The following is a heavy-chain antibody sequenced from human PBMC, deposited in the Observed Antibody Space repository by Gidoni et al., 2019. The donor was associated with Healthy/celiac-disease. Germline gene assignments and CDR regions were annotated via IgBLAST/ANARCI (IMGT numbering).Heavy chain of an antibody. D-gene: IGHD3-10*01. CDR2: INHSGST. V-gene: IGHV4-34*01. Sequence: QVQLQQWGAGLLKPSATLSLTCAVYGGSFRGYYWSWIRQPPGKGLEWIGEINHSGSTNYNPSLKSRVTISVDTSKNQFSLKLSSVTAADTAVYYCARGRLIYYGSGRAFDYWGQGTLVTVSS. CDR3: ARGRLIYYGSGRAFDY. J-gene: IGHJ4*02. CDR1: GGSFRGYY.